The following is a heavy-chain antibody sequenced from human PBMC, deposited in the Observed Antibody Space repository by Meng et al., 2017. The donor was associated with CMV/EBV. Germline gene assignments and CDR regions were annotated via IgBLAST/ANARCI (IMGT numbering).Heavy chain of an antibody. CDR3: ARVYCSGGSCYGNWFDP. V-gene: IGHV4-30-4*08. CDR1: GGSISSGDYY. J-gene: IGHJ5*02. Sequence: QESGPVLVKPSRTLSLTCTGSGGSISSGDYYWSWIRQPPGKGLEWIGYIYYSGSTYYNPSLKSRVTISVDTSKNQFSLKLSSVTAADTAVYYCARVYCSGGSCYGNWFDPWGQGTLVTVSS. D-gene: IGHD2-15*01. CDR2: IYYSGST.